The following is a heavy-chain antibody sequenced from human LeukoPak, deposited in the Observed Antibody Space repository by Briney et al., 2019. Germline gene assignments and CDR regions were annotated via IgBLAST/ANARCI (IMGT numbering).Heavy chain of an antibody. CDR3: ARGQKYTYGYTVTELGSRYFDY. D-gene: IGHD5-18*01. V-gene: IGHV4-59*01. Sequence: SETLSLTCTVSGGSISSYYWNWIRQPPGKGLEYIGCIFYSGRTNYNPSLKSRVTISVDTSKNWFSLRLTSVTAADTAVYYCARGQKYTYGYTVTELGSRYFDYWGQGTLVTVSS. CDR1: GGSISSYY. J-gene: IGHJ4*02. CDR2: IFYSGRT.